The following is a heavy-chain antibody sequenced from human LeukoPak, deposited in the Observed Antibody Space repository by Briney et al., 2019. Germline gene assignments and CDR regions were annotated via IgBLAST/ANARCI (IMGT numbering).Heavy chain of an antibody. Sequence: PGGSLRLSCAASGFTFSSYWMNWVRQAPGKGLEWVANIKQDGSDKYYVDSVKGRFTISRDNAKNSLYLQMNSLRAEDTAVYYCARPGIAVAGEFFDYWGQGTLVTVSS. CDR3: ARPGIAVAGEFFDY. D-gene: IGHD6-19*01. J-gene: IGHJ4*02. V-gene: IGHV3-7*02. CDR2: IKQDGSDK. CDR1: GFTFSSYW.